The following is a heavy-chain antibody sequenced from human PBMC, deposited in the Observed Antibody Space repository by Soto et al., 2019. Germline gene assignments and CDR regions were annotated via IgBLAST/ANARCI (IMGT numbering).Heavy chain of an antibody. CDR1: GLSITDSEMG. CDR2: IDSSGEK. CDR3: VRRHLAVAVSPWFDP. Sequence: QVTLKESGPVLVKPTETLTLRCTVSGLSITDSEMGVSWIRQPPGQPLEWLAHIDSSGEKSYRTFLKSRLAISKDTSKSQIVLTMTNMDPADTATYCCVRRHLAVAVSPWFDPWGQGIPVTVSS. J-gene: IGHJ5*02. D-gene: IGHD6-19*01. V-gene: IGHV2-26*01.